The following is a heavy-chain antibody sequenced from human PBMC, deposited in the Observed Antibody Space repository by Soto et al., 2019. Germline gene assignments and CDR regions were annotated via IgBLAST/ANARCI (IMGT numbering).Heavy chain of an antibody. CDR3: ARAAIPRGGWFRP. V-gene: IGHV4-4*07. J-gene: IGHJ5*02. CDR1: DDSLSTYY. CDR2: IYASGST. D-gene: IGHD2-21*01. Sequence: SETLSLTCNVSDDSLSTYYWSWIRQPAGKGLEWIGRIYASGSTNYNPSLKGRVSMSVDTSKKQFSLRMISVAAADTAMYYCARAAIPRGGWFRPWGQGVLVTVSS.